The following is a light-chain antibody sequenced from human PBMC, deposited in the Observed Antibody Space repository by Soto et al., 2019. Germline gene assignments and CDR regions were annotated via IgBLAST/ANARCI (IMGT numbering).Light chain of an antibody. CDR2: EVN. V-gene: IGLV2-8*01. Sequence: QSALTQPPSASGSPGQSVTISCTGTSSDVGAYNYVSWYQQHPGKAPKLMICEVNKRPSGVPDRFSGSKSGNTASLSVSGLQAEDEADYYCSSYAGSNDSGFFGTGTKVTVL. CDR3: SSYAGSNDSGF. J-gene: IGLJ1*01. CDR1: SSDVGAYNY.